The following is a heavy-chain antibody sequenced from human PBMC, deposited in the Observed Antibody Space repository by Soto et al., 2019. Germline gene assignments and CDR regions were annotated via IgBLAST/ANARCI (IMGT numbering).Heavy chain of an antibody. J-gene: IGHJ6*02. D-gene: IGHD2-2*01. CDR1: GYTFTSYG. CDR2: ISAYNGNT. V-gene: IGHV1-18*01. Sequence: QVQLVQSGAEVKKPGASVKVSCKASGYTFTSYGISWVRQAPGKWLEWMGWISAYNGNTNYAQKLQGRVTMTTDTSTSKAYMEVRSLRSDHTAVYYCARLYSIISSCYLGMDVWGQGTTVTVSS. CDR3: ARLYSIISSCYLGMDV.